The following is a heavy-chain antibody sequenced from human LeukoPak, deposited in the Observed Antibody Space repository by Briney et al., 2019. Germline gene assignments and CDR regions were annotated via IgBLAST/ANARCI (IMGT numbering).Heavy chain of an antibody. D-gene: IGHD5-18*01. J-gene: IGHJ3*02. CDR2: ISSSSSYI. V-gene: IGHV3-21*01. CDR1: GFTFSSYS. Sequence: PGGSLRLSCAASGFTFSSYSMNWVRQAPGKGLEWVSSISSSSSYIYYADSVKGRFTISRDNAKNSLYLQMDSLRAEDTAVYYCARWEDTAMAPGAFDIWGQGTMVTVSS. CDR3: ARWEDTAMAPGAFDI.